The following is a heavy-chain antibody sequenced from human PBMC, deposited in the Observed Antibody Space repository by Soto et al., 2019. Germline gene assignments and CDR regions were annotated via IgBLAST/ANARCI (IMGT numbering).Heavy chain of an antibody. D-gene: IGHD3-22*01. CDR1: GFTFSSYA. J-gene: IGHJ4*02. Sequence: EVQLLESGGGLVQPGGSLRLSCAASGFTFSSYAMSWVRQAPGKGLEWVSAMSGSGGSTYYADSVKGRFTISRDNSKNTLYLQMHSLSAEDTAGYYCAKVKPLFTMRVGSGLFDYWGPGTLVTVSS. CDR3: AKVKPLFTMRVGSGLFDY. CDR2: MSGSGGST. V-gene: IGHV3-23*01.